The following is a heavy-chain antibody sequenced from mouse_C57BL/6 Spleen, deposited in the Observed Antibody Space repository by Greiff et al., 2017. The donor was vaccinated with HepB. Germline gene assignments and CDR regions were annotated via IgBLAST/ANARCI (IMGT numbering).Heavy chain of an antibody. D-gene: IGHD2-3*01. V-gene: IGHV3-6*01. CDR2: ISYDGSN. J-gene: IGHJ3*01. CDR1: GYSITSGYY. Sequence: ESGPGLVKPSQSLSLTCSVTGYSITSGYYWNWIRQFPGNKLEWMGYISYDGSNNYNPSLKNRISITRDTSKNQFFLKLNSVTTEDTATYYCARHGDDGYYEFAYWGQGTLVTVSA. CDR3: ARHGDDGYYEFAY.